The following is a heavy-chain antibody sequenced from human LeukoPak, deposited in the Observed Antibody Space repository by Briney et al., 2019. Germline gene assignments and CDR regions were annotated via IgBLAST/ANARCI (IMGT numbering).Heavy chain of an antibody. D-gene: IGHD3-9*01. V-gene: IGHV3-23*01. Sequence: GGSLRLSCAASGFTFSNYAMSWVRQAPGKGQEWVSAITGSGGNTYYADSVKGRFTISRDNSKNTLYLQMNSLRDEDTAVYYCAKWGDFDVLTGYYVPDFWGQGTLVTVSS. CDR1: GFTFSNYA. J-gene: IGHJ4*02. CDR3: AKWGDFDVLTGYYVPDF. CDR2: ITGSGGNT.